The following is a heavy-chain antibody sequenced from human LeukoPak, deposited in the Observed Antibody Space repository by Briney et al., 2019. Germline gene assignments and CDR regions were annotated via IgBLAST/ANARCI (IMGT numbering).Heavy chain of an antibody. V-gene: IGHV3-48*03. CDR1: GFTFSSYE. D-gene: IGHD3-10*01. J-gene: IGHJ4*02. Sequence: PGGSLRLSCAASGFTFSSYEMNWVRQAPGKGLEWVSYISSSGSTIYYADSVKGRFTISRDNAKNSLYLQMNSLRAEDTAVYYCARDSGASRRHYSGSGSFYNVGLSDYWGQGTLVTVSS. CDR3: ARDSGASRRHYSGSGSFYNVGLSDY. CDR2: ISSSGSTI.